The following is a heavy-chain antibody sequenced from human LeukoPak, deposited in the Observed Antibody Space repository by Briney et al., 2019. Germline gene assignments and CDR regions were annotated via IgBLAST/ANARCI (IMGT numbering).Heavy chain of an antibody. CDR3: ANVFQQRGYYYMDV. J-gene: IGHJ6*03. CDR1: GYTFTSYG. D-gene: IGHD6-13*01. V-gene: IGHV1-18*01. CDR2: LSGYNGNT. Sequence: ASVKVSCKASGYTFTSYGISWVRQPPGQGLEWMGWLSGYNGNTNYAQKLQGRVTMTTDTSTSTAYMELRSLRSDDTAVYYCANVFQQRGYYYMDVWGKGTTVTVSS.